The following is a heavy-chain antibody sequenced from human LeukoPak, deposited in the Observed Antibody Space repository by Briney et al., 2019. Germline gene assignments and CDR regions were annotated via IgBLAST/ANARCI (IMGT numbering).Heavy chain of an antibody. D-gene: IGHD2-2*01. CDR1: GGTFSSYA. J-gene: IGHJ4*02. V-gene: IGHV1-69*04. Sequence: ASVKVSCKASGGTFSSYAISWVRQAPGQGLEWMGRIIPILGIANYAQKFQGRVTITADKSTSTAYMELSSLRSEDTAVYYCAKRRYCSSTSCYAFDYWGQGTLVTVSS. CDR2: IIPILGIA. CDR3: AKRRYCSSTSCYAFDY.